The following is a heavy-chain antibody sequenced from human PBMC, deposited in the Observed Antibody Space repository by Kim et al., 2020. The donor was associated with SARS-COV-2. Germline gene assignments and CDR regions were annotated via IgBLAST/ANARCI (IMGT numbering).Heavy chain of an antibody. CDR2: IYYSGST. CDR1: GGSISSSSYY. V-gene: IGHV4-39*01. CDR3: ARQGGSGSYYYSAFDY. D-gene: IGHD3-10*01. Sequence: SETLSLTCTVSGGSISSSSYYWGWIRQPPGKGLEWIGSIYYSGSTYYNPSLKSRVTISVDTSKNQFSLKLSSVTAADTAVYYCARQGGSGSYYYSAFDYWGQGTLVTVSS. J-gene: IGHJ4*02.